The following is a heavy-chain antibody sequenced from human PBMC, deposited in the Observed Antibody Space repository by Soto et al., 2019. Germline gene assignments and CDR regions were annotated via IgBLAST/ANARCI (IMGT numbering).Heavy chain of an antibody. D-gene: IGHD1-26*01. CDR3: ARVYSGSYSDS. CDR1: GGSISSNNW. Sequence: QVQLQESGPGLVKPSGTLSLTCAVSGGSISSNNWWSWVRQPPGKGLEWIGEIFHSGSTHYSPSLKSRVTISVDKPKKYFSLSLASVTAADTAVYYCARVYSGSYSDSWGQGTLVTVSS. V-gene: IGHV4-4*02. CDR2: IFHSGST. J-gene: IGHJ4*02.